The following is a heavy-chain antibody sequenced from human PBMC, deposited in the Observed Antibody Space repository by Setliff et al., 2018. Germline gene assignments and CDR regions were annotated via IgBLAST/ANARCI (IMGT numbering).Heavy chain of an antibody. CDR3: VKDISRTGSYYFDY. D-gene: IGHD3-3*02. Sequence: GGSLRLSCAASGFTFSNSDMSWVRQAPGKGLEWVSVITSSGRDTYYTDSVKGRFTISRDNSDNTLYLQMNSLRDADTAIYYCVKDISRTGSYYFDYWGRGALVTVSS. J-gene: IGHJ4*02. CDR1: GFTFSNSD. CDR2: ITSSGRDT. V-gene: IGHV3-23*01.